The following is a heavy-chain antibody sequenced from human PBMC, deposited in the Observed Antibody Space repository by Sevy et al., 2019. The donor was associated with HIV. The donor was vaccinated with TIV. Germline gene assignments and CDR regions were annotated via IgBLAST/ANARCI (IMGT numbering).Heavy chain of an antibody. CDR2: IKSKTDGGTT. V-gene: IGHV3-15*01. J-gene: IGHJ6*02. Sequence: GGSLRLSCAASGFPFSSYAMSWVRRAPGKGLEWVGRIKSKTDGGTTDFAAPVKGRFTISRDDSKNTLYLQMNSLKTEDTAVYFCTTEGIVLAYGMDLWGQGTTVTVSS. CDR3: TTEGIVLAYGMDL. D-gene: IGHD2-2*01. CDR1: GFPFSSYA.